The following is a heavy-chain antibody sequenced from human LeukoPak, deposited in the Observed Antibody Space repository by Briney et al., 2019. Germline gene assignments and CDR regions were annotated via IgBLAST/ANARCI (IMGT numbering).Heavy chain of an antibody. J-gene: IGHJ4*02. D-gene: IGHD3-16*02. V-gene: IGHV7-4-1*02. CDR3: ARLDDDYVWGSYRSIPY. CDR1: GYSFTTYA. Sequence: ASVKVPCKASGYSFTTYAMNWVRQAPGQGLEWMGWINTNTGNPTYAQGFTGRFVFSLDTSVSTAYLQISSLKAEDTAVYYCARLDDDYVWGSYRSIPYWGQGTLVTVSS. CDR2: INTNTGNP.